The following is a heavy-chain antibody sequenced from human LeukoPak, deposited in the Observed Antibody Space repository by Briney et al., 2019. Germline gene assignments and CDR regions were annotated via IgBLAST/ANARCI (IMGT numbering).Heavy chain of an antibody. CDR2: INHSGST. Sequence: PSETLSLTCAVYGGSFSGYYWSWIRQPPGKGLEWIGEINHSGSTNYNPSLKSRVTISVDTSKNQFSLKLTSVTAADTAIYYCARGLGRLTHYDFWSGYYQFNWFDPWGQGNLVTVSS. CDR3: ARGLGRLTHYDFWSGYYQFNWFDP. CDR1: GGSFSGYY. V-gene: IGHV4-34*01. D-gene: IGHD3-3*01. J-gene: IGHJ5*02.